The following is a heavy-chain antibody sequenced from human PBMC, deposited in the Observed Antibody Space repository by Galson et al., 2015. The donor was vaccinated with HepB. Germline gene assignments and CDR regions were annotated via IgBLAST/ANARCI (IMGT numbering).Heavy chain of an antibody. Sequence: SVKVSCKASGDTFINYAITWVRQAPGHGLEWMGGIIPVFNTSTYAQKFQGRVTISADESTSTAYMELSSLRSEDTAVYYCASNPGIAAAGSYYYYGMDVWGQGTTVTVSS. CDR2: IIPVFNTS. V-gene: IGHV1-69*13. J-gene: IGHJ6*02. CDR1: GDTFINYA. D-gene: IGHD6-13*01. CDR3: ASNPGIAAAGSYYYYGMDV.